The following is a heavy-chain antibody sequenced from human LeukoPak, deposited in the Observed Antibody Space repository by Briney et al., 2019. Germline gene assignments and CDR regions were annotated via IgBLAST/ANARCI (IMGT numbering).Heavy chain of an antibody. Sequence: GGSLRLSCAASGFTFSSYWMSWVRQAPGKGLEWVANIKQDGSEKYYVDSVKGRFTISRDNAKNSLYLQMNSLRAEDTAVYYCARGPQSHDYGDSHSDYWGQGTLVTVSS. CDR2: IKQDGSEK. D-gene: IGHD4-17*01. CDR3: ARGPQSHDYGDSHSDY. J-gene: IGHJ4*02. V-gene: IGHV3-7*01. CDR1: GFTFSSYW.